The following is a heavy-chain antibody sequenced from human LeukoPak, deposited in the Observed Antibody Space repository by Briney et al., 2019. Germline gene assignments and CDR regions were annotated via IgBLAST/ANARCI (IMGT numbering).Heavy chain of an antibody. CDR2: IYYSGST. CDR3: AREGYSYGYSSFDY. J-gene: IGHJ4*02. Sequence: PSETLSLTCTVSGGSISSYYWSWIRQPPGKGLEWIGYIYYSGSTNYNPSLKSRVTISVDTSKNQFSLKLSSVTAADTAVYYCAREGYSYGYSSFDYWGQGTLVTVSS. CDR1: GGSISSYY. V-gene: IGHV4-59*01. D-gene: IGHD5-18*01.